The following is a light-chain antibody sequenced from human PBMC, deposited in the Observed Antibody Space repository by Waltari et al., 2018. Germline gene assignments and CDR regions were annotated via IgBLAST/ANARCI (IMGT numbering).Light chain of an antibody. CDR1: GSNIGAGYD. Sequence: QSVLTQPPSVSGAPGQRVTISCTGSGSNIGAGYDVHLYQQLPRAAPKLVICGSRTRPLGVPDRFFGSTSGTSASLSITGLQAEDEADYYCQSYDTSLSVVFGGGTKLTVL. CDR2: GSR. V-gene: IGLV1-40*01. CDR3: QSYDTSLSVV. J-gene: IGLJ3*02.